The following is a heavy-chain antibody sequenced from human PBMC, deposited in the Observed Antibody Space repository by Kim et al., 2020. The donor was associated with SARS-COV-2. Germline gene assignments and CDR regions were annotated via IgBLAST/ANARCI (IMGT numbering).Heavy chain of an antibody. CDR3: ARATGGYSYGYGFDY. CDR2: IYSGGST. CDR1: GFTVSSNY. V-gene: IGHV3-66*01. J-gene: IGHJ4*02. D-gene: IGHD5-18*01. Sequence: GGSLRLSCAASGFTVSSNYMSWVRQAPGKGLEWVSVIYSGGSTYYADSVKGRFTISRDNSKNTLYLQMNSLRAEDTAVYYCARATGGYSYGYGFDYWGQGTLVTVSS.